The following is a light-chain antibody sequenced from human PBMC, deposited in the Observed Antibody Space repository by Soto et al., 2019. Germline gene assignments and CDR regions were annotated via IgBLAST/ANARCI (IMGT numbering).Light chain of an antibody. Sequence: QSVLTQPASVSGSPGQSITISCTGTSSDVGGYNYVSWYQQHPGKAPKLMIYEVSNRPSGVSHRFSGSKSGNTASLTISGLQAGDEADYYCSSYTSSSTYVFGNGTKVTVL. CDR3: SSYTSSSTYV. V-gene: IGLV2-14*01. CDR1: SSDVGGYNY. CDR2: EVS. J-gene: IGLJ1*01.